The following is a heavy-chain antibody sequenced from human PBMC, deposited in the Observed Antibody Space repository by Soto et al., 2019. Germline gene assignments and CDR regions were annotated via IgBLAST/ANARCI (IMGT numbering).Heavy chain of an antibody. D-gene: IGHD3-3*01. CDR1: GDTFSSYT. CDR2: IIPILDIA. J-gene: IGHJ4*02. Sequence: QVQLVQSGAEVKRPGSSVKVSCKASGDTFSSYTINWVRQAPGQGLEWMGRIIPILDIANYAQKFQGRVTITADKSTSTVYRELSSRGSEDTAVYYCARVKVFWSDFIPYYFDSGGKGTLVTVS. CDR3: ARVKVFWSDFIPYYFDS. V-gene: IGHV1-69*02.